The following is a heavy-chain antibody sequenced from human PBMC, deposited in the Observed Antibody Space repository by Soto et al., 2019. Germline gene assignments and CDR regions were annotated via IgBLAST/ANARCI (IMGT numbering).Heavy chain of an antibody. J-gene: IGHJ4*02. CDR1: GFTFSSYS. V-gene: IGHV3-48*02. CDR2: ISSSSSTI. D-gene: IGHD6-13*01. CDR3: ARDPQVAAADDDVDY. Sequence: EVQLVESGGGLVQPGGSLRLSCAASGFTFSSYSMNWVRQAPGKGLEWVSYISSSSSTIYYADSVKGRFTISRDNAKNSLYLQMNSLRDEDTAVYYCARDPQVAAADDDVDYWGQGTLVTVSS.